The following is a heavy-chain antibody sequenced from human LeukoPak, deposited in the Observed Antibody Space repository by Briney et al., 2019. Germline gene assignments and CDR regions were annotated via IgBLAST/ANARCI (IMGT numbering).Heavy chain of an antibody. CDR1: GGTFSSYA. CDR3: ARSQGFLEWLLYLLDY. Sequence: ASVKVSCKASGGTFSSYAISWVRQAPGQGLEWMGGIIPIFGTANYAQKFQGRVTITTDESTSTAYMELSSLRSEDTAVYCCARSQGFLEWLLYLLDYWGQGTLVTVSS. D-gene: IGHD3-3*01. CDR2: IIPIFGTA. V-gene: IGHV1-69*05. J-gene: IGHJ4*02.